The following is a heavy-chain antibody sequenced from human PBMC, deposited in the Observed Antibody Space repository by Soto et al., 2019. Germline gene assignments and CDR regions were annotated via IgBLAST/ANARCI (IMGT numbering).Heavy chain of an antibody. CDR2: ISAYNGNT. Sequence: QVQLVQSGAEVKKPGASVKVSCKASGYTFTSYGISWVRQAPGQGLEWMGWISAYNGNTNYAQKLQGRVPMTTDXSXSXXYMELRRLRSDDTAVYYCARDEDYRLGAYGGWFDPWGQGTLVTVSS. J-gene: IGHJ5*02. V-gene: IGHV1-18*01. CDR1: GYTFTSYG. CDR3: ARDEDYRLGAYGGWFDP. D-gene: IGHD1-26*01.